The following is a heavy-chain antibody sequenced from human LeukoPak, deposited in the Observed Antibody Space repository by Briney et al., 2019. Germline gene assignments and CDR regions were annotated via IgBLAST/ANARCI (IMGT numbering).Heavy chain of an antibody. Sequence: GGSLRLSCAASGFTVSSNYMNWVRQAPGKGLEWVSVIYSGGSTYYADSVKGRFTISRDNSKNTLNLQMNSLRAEDTAVYYCARYGLGAHAFDIWGQGTMVTVSS. V-gene: IGHV3-66*01. CDR1: GFTVSSNY. J-gene: IGHJ3*02. CDR2: IYSGGST. CDR3: ARYGLGAHAFDI. D-gene: IGHD3/OR15-3a*01.